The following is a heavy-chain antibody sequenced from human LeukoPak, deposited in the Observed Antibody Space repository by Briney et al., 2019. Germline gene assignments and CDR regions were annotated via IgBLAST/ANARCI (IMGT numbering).Heavy chain of an antibody. V-gene: IGHV3-21*01. J-gene: IGHJ4*02. CDR1: GLTFSSYS. CDR2: ISSSSSYI. CDR3: ANSPKALGYCSSTSCYG. D-gene: IGHD2-2*01. Sequence: PGGSLRLSCAASGLTFSSYSMNWVRQAPGKGLEWVSSISSSSSYIYYADSVKGRFTISRDNAKNSLYLQMNSLRAEDTAVYYCANSPKALGYCSSTSCYGWGQGTLVTVSS.